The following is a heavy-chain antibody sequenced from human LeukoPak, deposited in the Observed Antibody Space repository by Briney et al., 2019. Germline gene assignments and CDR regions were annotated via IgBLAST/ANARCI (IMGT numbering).Heavy chain of an antibody. V-gene: IGHV3-30*02. CDR2: IRSDGGNT. CDR3: AKDSYKYYDGSGYYDFEY. D-gene: IGHD3-22*01. Sequence: GGSLGLSCAESAFIFRNYGIYWVRQAPGKGLEWEAFIRSDGGNTYYADSVQGRFSISRDNSKNTLYLQMNSLSAEDTAVYYCAKDSYKYYDGSGYYDFEYWGQGTLVTVSS. CDR1: AFIFRNYG. J-gene: IGHJ4*02.